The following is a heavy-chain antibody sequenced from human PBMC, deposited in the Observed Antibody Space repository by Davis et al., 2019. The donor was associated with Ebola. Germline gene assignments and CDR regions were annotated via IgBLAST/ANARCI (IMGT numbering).Heavy chain of an antibody. CDR2: IESRSDGGTT. Sequence: GGSLRLSCAASGFTFSDAWMNWVRQAPGKGLEWVGRIESRSDGGTTDYAAPVKGRFTISRDDSKNTLYLQMNSLKADDTAVYYCSKAGYLQWLIDYYYCFMDVWGKGTTVTVSS. V-gene: IGHV3-15*04. J-gene: IGHJ6*03. CDR3: SKAGYLQWLIDYYYCFMDV. CDR1: GFTFSDAW. D-gene: IGHD3-3*01.